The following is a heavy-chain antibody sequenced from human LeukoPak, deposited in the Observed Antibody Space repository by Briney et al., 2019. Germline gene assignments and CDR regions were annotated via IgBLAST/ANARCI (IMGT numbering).Heavy chain of an antibody. CDR2: ICYDGDTT. CDR3: AKDGDYCTATTCYSSWFDR. D-gene: IGHD2-8*02. Sequence: GGSLRLSREASRFTFDEYTMHWARHAPGKGLECVSLICYDGDTTYYADSVWGRFTLSRDNSTNSLYLQMNSLRSEDTAIYYCAKDGDYCTATTCYSSWFDRWGQGTLVTVSS. J-gene: IGHJ5*02. V-gene: IGHV3-43*01. CDR1: RFTFDEYT.